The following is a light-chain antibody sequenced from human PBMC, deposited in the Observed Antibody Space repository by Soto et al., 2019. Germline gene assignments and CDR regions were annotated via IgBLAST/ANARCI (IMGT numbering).Light chain of an antibody. CDR1: SSDVAAYNF. J-gene: IGLJ2*01. CDR2: EVI. Sequence: QSALTEPASVSGSPGQSITISCTGTSSDVAAYNFVSWYQQHPGEVPKLMIYEVIKRPSGISDRFSGSKSGNTASLTISGLQAEDEADYYCSSYTSSRDVVFGGGTKLTVL. CDR3: SSYTSSRDVV. V-gene: IGLV2-14*03.